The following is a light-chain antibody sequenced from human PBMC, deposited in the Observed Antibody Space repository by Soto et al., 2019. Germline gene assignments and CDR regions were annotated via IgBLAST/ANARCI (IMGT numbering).Light chain of an antibody. Sequence: DIQLTQSPSFLSASVGDRVTITCRASQGISSNLAWYQQKPGKAPKLPIYAASTLQSGVPSRFSGSGSGTEFTLTISSLQPEDFATYYCQQFNSYPITFGRGTRLEIK. J-gene: IGKJ5*01. CDR1: QGISSN. V-gene: IGKV1-9*01. CDR2: AAS. CDR3: QQFNSYPIT.